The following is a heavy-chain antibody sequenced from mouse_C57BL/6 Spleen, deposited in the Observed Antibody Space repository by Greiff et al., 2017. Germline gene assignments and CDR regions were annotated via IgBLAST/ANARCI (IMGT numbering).Heavy chain of an antibody. V-gene: IGHV3-6*01. Sequence: EVQLQESGPGLVKPSQSLSLTCSVTGYSITSGYYWNWIRQFPGNKLEWMGYISYDGSNNYNPSLKNRISITRDTSKNQFFLKLNSVTTEDTATYYCASDLLDFDVWGTGTTVTVSS. CDR3: ASDLLDFDV. D-gene: IGHD2-10*01. J-gene: IGHJ1*03. CDR2: ISYDGSN. CDR1: GYSITSGYY.